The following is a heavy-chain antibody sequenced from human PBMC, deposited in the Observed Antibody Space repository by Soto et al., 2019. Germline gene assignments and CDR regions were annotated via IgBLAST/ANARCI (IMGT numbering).Heavy chain of an antibody. V-gene: IGHV3-30-3*01. Sequence: GGSLRLSCAASGFTFSSYAMHWVRQAPGKGLEWVAVISYDGSNKYYADSVKGRFTISRDNSKNTLYLQMNSLRADDTAVYYCARGERLVTYYYGMDVWGQGTTVTVSS. CDR2: ISYDGSNK. J-gene: IGHJ6*02. CDR1: GFTFSSYA. D-gene: IGHD6-13*01. CDR3: ARGERLVTYYYGMDV.